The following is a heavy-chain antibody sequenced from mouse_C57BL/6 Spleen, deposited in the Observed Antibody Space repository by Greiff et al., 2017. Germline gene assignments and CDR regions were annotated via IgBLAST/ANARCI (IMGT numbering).Heavy chain of an antibody. CDR1: GFNIKNSY. CDR2: IGPANGNT. J-gene: IGHJ4*01. CDR3: ARESSYGSSYGAMDY. Sequence: VQLQQSVAELVRPGASVKLSCTASGFNIKNSYMHWVKQRPEQGLEWIGRIGPANGNTKYAPKFQGKATITADTSSNTAYLQLSSLKSEDTAIYYCARESSYGSSYGAMDYWGQGTSVTVSS. D-gene: IGHD1-1*01. V-gene: IGHV14-3*01.